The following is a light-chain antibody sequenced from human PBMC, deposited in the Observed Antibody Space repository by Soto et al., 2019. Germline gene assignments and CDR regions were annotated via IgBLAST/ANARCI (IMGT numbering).Light chain of an antibody. J-gene: IGLJ1*01. CDR2: EGS. Sequence: QSVLTQPASVSGSPGQSITISCTGTSSDVGSYNLVSWYQQNPGKAPKLMIYEGSTRPSGVSNRFSGSKSGNTASLTISGLQAEDEADYYCCSYAGSSTPYVFGTGTKLTVL. V-gene: IGLV2-23*01. CDR3: CSYAGSSTPYV. CDR1: SSDVGSYNL.